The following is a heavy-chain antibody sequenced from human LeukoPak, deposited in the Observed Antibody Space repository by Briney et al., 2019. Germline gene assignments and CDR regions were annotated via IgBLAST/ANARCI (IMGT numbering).Heavy chain of an antibody. D-gene: IGHD2-2*01. CDR2: IKQDGSEK. CDR3: ARARGYCSSTSCYQQN. V-gene: IGHV3-7*01. Sequence: PGRSLRLSCAASGFTFSSYWMSWVREAPGKGLEGVTNIKQDGSEKYYVDSVKGRFTISRDNAKNSLYLQMNSLRAEDTAVYYCARARGYCSSTSCYQQNWGQGTLVTVSS. J-gene: IGHJ4*02. CDR1: GFTFSSYW.